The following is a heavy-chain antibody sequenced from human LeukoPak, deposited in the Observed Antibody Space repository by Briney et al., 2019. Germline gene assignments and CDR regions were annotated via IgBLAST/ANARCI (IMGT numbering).Heavy chain of an antibody. V-gene: IGHV4-61*05. CDR1: GASTDRRASTNSYY. D-gene: IGHD3-22*01. Sequence: SETLSLTCTVSGASTDRRASTNSYYSTWIRQFPGTGLEWIGNIYNIGSVTYKPSLRSRVTMSIDMSKKQLSLRLTSVTAADTAVYFCATNSSGSALDYWGQGILVTVSS. CDR3: ATNSSGSALDY. CDR2: IYNIGSV. J-gene: IGHJ4*02.